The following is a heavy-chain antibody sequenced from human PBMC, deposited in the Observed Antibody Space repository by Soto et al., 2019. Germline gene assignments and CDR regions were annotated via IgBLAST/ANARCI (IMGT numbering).Heavy chain of an antibody. D-gene: IGHD3-16*01. CDR3: ARGLHTYYYYYMDV. J-gene: IGHJ6*03. V-gene: IGHV1-3*01. Sequence: ASVKVSCKASRDIFTCYSMYLVRQAPGQRLEWMGWINDGNGNTKYSQKFQGRVTITRDTSASTGYMELSSLRSEDTAVYYCARGLHTYYYYYMDVWGKGTTVTVSS. CDR2: INDGNGNT. CDR1: RDIFTCYS.